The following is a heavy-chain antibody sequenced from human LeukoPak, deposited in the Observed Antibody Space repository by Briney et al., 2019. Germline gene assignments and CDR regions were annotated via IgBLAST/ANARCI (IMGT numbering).Heavy chain of an antibody. D-gene: IGHD1-26*01. Sequence: ASVKVSCKASGYTFTSYYMHWVRQAPGQGLEWMGIINPSGGSTSYAQKFQGRVTMTRDTSTSTVYMELSSLRSEDTAVYYCARALGAGWSYLPEHFDYWGQGTLVTVSS. V-gene: IGHV1-46*01. J-gene: IGHJ4*02. CDR1: GYTFTSYY. CDR2: INPSGGST. CDR3: ARALGAGWSYLPEHFDY.